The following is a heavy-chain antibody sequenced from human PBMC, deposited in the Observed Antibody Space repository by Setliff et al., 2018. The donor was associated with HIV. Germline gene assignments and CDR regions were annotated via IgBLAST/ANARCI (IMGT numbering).Heavy chain of an antibody. CDR3: ARNAGSYYGLDY. CDR1: GFPYISYG. V-gene: IGHV1-18*01. D-gene: IGHD3-10*01. Sequence: ASVKVSCKASGFPYISYGISWVRQAPGQGLEWIGKITGHNGETDLAQRFQGRVTMTTDTSTSTAYMELRSLRSDDTAVYYCARNAGSYYGLDYWGQGSRVTVSS. J-gene: IGHJ4*02. CDR2: ITGHNGET.